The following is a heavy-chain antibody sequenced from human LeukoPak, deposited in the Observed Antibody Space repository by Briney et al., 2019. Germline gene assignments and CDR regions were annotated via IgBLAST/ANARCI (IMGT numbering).Heavy chain of an antibody. D-gene: IGHD3-10*01. CDR3: AKVQNYYGSASSDY. V-gene: IGHV4-38-2*02. CDR1: SYSISSGYY. CDR2: IYHSGST. J-gene: IGHJ4*02. Sequence: SETLSLTCTVSSYSISSGYYWGWIRQPPGKGLEWIGSIYHSGSTYYNPSLKSRVTISVDTSKNQFSLKLSSVTAADTAVYYCAKVQNYYGSASSDYWGQGTLVTVSS.